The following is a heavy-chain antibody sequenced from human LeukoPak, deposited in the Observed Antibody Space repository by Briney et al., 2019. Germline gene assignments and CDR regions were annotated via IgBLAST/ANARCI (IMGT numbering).Heavy chain of an antibody. CDR3: ARHDGYNGGNSFFDY. D-gene: IGHD4-23*01. Sequence: SETLSLTCTASGGSIRRSTYYWGWIRQPPGKGLEWIVSIYYSGGTYSNPSPKSRVTISVDTSKNQFSLKIRSVAAADTAVYYCARHDGYNGGNSFFDYWGQGTLVTVSS. J-gene: IGHJ4*02. CDR2: IYYSGGT. V-gene: IGHV4-39*01. CDR1: GGSIRRSTYY.